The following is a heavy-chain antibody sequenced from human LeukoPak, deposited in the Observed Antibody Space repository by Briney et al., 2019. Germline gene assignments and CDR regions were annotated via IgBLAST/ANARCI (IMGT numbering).Heavy chain of an antibody. CDR3: TRDSSGWFGIDY. CDR2: IRSKAYGGTT. J-gene: IGHJ4*02. D-gene: IGHD6-19*01. CDR1: GFTFGDYA. V-gene: IGHV3-49*04. Sequence: PGGSLRLSCTASGFTFGDYAMSWVRQAPGKGLEWVGFIRSKAYGGTTEYAASVKGRFTISRDDSKSIAYLQMNSLKTEDTAVYYCTRDSSGWFGIDYWGQGTLVTVSS.